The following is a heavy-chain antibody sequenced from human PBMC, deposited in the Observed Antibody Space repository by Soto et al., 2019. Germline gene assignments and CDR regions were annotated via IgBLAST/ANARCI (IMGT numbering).Heavy chain of an antibody. J-gene: IGHJ3*02. CDR1: GDTFISSG. Sequence: VQSGAEVKKPGASVKVSCKASGDTFISSGISWVRQAPGQGHEWMGWISGYKGDTNYAQKFQGRVTLTTDTSTSTAYMELRSLTPGDTAIYYCARIEYCSGGNCYSAFDIWGQGTLVTVSS. CDR3: ARIEYCSGGNCYSAFDI. D-gene: IGHD2-15*01. CDR2: ISGYKGDT. V-gene: IGHV1-18*01.